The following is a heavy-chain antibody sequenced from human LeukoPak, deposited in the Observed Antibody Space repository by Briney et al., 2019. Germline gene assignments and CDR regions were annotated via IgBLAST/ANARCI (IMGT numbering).Heavy chain of an antibody. Sequence: PGRSLRLSCAASGSTFSSYGMHWVRQAPGKGLEWVAVIWYDGSNKYYADSVKGRFTISRDNSKNTLYLQMNSLRAEDTAVYYCAKPTYSSGWYYFDYWGQGTLVTVSS. D-gene: IGHD6-19*01. CDR3: AKPTYSSGWYYFDY. CDR1: GSTFSSYG. CDR2: IWYDGSNK. V-gene: IGHV3-33*06. J-gene: IGHJ4*02.